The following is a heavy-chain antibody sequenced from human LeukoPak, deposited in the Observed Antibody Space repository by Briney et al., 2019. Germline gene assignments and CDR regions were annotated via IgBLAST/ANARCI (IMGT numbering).Heavy chain of an antibody. CDR3: ARLHYGSGSYSDY. CDR2: IYYSGST. D-gene: IGHD3-10*01. J-gene: IGHJ4*02. CDR1: GGSISSSSYY. V-gene: IGHV4-39*01. Sequence: SETLSLTRTVSGGSISSSSYYWGWICQPPGKGLEWIGSIYYSGSTYYNPSLKSRVTISVDTSKNQFSLKLSSVTAADTAVYYCARLHYGSGSYSDYWGQGTLVTVSS.